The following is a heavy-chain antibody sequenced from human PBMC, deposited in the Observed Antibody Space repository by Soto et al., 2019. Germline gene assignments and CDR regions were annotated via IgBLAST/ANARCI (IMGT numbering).Heavy chain of an antibody. Sequence: QVQLQQWGAGLLKPSETLSLTCAVYGGSFSGYYWSWIRQPPGKGLEWIGEINHSGSTNYNPSLKSRVTISVDTSKNQFSLKLSSVTAADTAVYYCARVSRDIVLWFHQDWFDPWGQGTLVTVSS. CDR1: GGSFSGYY. D-gene: IGHD2-8*01. J-gene: IGHJ5*02. V-gene: IGHV4-34*01. CDR3: ARVSRDIVLWFHQDWFDP. CDR2: INHSGST.